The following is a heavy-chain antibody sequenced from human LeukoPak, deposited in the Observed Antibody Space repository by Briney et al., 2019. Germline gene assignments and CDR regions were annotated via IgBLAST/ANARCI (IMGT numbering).Heavy chain of an antibody. CDR2: IIPIFGTA. CDR1: GGTFSSYA. CDR3: ARERRPMIVVVTPGLNAFDI. D-gene: IGHD3-22*01. J-gene: IGHJ3*02. Sequence: ASVKVSCKAFGGTFSSYAISWVRQAPGQGLEWMGGIIPIFGTANYAQKFQGRVTITADESTSTAYMELSSLRSEDTAVYYCARERRPMIVVVTPGLNAFDIWGQGTMVTVSS. V-gene: IGHV1-69*13.